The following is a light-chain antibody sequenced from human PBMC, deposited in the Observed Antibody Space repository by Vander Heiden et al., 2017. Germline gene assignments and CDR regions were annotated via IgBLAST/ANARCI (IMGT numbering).Light chain of an antibody. Sequence: QSVLTQPPSVSAAPGQKVNISCPGSSSHIGNNYVSWYQQLPGTAPKLLIYDDNKRPSGIPDRFSGSKSGTSATLGITGLQTGDEADYYCGTWDSSLSAHWVFGGGTKLTVL. CDR3: GTWDSSLSAHWV. CDR1: SSHIGNNY. V-gene: IGLV1-51*01. CDR2: DDN. J-gene: IGLJ3*02.